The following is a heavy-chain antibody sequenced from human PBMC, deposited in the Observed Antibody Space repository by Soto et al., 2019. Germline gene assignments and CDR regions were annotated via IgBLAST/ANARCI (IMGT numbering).Heavy chain of an antibody. CDR1: GGSISSYY. D-gene: IGHD4-17*01. CDR3: ERAVNDYAAFDI. V-gene: IGHV4-59*01. CDR2: IYYSGST. J-gene: IGHJ3*02. Sequence: SETLSLSCTVSGGSISSYYWSWIRQPPGKGLEWIGYIYYSGSTNYNPSLKSRVTISLDTSKNQFYLKLSSVTAADTAAYYCERAVNDYAAFDIRGQGTMVTVSS.